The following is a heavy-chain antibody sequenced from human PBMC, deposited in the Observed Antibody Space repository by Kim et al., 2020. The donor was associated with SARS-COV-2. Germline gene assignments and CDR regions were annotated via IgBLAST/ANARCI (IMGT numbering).Heavy chain of an antibody. J-gene: IGHJ6*02. Sequence: GGSLRLSCAASGFTFSSYAMSWVRQAPGKGLEWVSAISGSGGSTYYADSVKGRFTISRDNSKNTLYLQMNSLRAEDTAVYYCAKDQGRTAAPGGYYYYGMDVWGQGTTVTVSS. CDR2: ISGSGGST. CDR3: AKDQGRTAAPGGYYYYGMDV. V-gene: IGHV3-23*01. CDR1: GFTFSSYA. D-gene: IGHD6-6*01.